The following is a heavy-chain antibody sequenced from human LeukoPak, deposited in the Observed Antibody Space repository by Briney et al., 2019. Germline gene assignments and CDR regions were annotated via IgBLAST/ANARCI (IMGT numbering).Heavy chain of an antibody. CDR2: ISSSSTYI. D-gene: IGHD2-15*01. J-gene: IGHJ4*02. CDR1: GFTFSTYS. CDR3: ARDMGRDIVVVVPVDY. Sequence: GGSLRLSCAASGFTFSTYSMNWVRQAPGKGLEWVSSISSSSTYIYYADSVKGRFTISRDNAKNSLYLQMNSLRAEDTAVYYCARDMGRDIVVVVPVDYWGQGTLVTVSS. V-gene: IGHV3-21*01.